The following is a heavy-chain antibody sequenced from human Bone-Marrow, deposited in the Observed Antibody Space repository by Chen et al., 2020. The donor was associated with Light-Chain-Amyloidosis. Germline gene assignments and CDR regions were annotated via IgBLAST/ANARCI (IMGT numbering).Heavy chain of an antibody. CDR2: VFSTRTT. Sequence: QLQLQESGPGLVKPSETLSLTCTVSGDSINSSPYFWGWIRQSPGNGLEWVGTVFSTRTTYYNPALKRQLTISVDACKNQFSRKLSAGTFAYTAVYYCARHPRYLDGFYPGGQGTLVIVSS. J-gene: IGHJ5*02. CDR3: ARHPRYLDGFYP. CDR1: GDSINSSPYF. V-gene: IGHV4-39*01. D-gene: IGHD3-16*02.